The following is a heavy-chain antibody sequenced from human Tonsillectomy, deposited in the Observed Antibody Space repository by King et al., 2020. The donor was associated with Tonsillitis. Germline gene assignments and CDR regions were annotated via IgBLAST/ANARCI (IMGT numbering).Heavy chain of an antibody. J-gene: IGHJ4*02. Sequence: VQLVESGGGLVQRGGSLRLSCAASGFMFSSYAMSWVRQAPGKGLEWVSAISGSGGSTYYADSVKGRFTISRDNSKNTLYLQMNSLRVEDTAVYYCAKGRLGNDVGYFDYWGQGTLVTGSS. D-gene: IGHD1-1*01. CDR1: GFMFSSYA. V-gene: IGHV3-23*04. CDR3: AKGRLGNDVGYFDY. CDR2: ISGSGGST.